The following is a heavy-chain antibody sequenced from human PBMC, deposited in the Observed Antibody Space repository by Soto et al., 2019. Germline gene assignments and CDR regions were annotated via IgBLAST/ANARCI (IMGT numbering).Heavy chain of an antibody. D-gene: IGHD3-10*01. CDR3: AKEILLWFGELDYFDY. J-gene: IGHJ4*02. CDR1: GFTFSSYA. Sequence: GGSLRLSCAASGFTFSSYAMSWVRQAPGKGLEWVSAISGSGGSTYYADSVKGRFTISRDNSKNTLYLQMNSLRAEDTAVYYCAKEILLWFGELDYFDYWGQGTLVTVSS. V-gene: IGHV3-23*01. CDR2: ISGSGGST.